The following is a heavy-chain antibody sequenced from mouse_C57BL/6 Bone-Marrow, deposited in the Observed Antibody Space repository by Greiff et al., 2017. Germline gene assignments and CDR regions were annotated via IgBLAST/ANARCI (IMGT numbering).Heavy chain of an antibody. V-gene: IGHV1-80*01. CDR1: GYAFSSYW. CDR2: IYPGDGDT. D-gene: IGHD2-4*01. CDR3: ARRGGLYWYFDV. Sequence: VQVVESGAELVKPGASVKISCKASGYAFSSYWMNWVKQRPGKGLEWIGQIYPGDGDTNYNGKFKGKATLTADKSSSTAYMQLSSLTSEDSAVYFCARRGGLYWYFDVWGTGTTVTVSS. J-gene: IGHJ1*03.